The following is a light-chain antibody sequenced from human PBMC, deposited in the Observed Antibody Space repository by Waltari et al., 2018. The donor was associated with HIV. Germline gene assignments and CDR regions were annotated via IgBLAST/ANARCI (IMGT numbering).Light chain of an antibody. J-gene: IGLJ2*01. CDR2: EDS. Sequence: SYVVSQPPSVSVAPGQTARITCGGNNIGTKSVPWYQQKPGQAPVLVVYEDSDRRSGIPERFSGSNSGNTATLTISRVEAGDEADYYCQVWDSSTYNPEVVFGGGTKMTVL. CDR3: QVWDSSTYNPEVV. CDR1: NIGTKS. V-gene: IGLV3-21*02.